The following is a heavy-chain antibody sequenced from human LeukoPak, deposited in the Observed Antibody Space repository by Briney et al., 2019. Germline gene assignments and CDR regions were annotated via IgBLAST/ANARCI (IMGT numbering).Heavy chain of an antibody. Sequence: GGSLRLSCAASGFTFDDYAMHWVRQAPGKGLEWVSGIKWNSGSIGYADSVKGRFTISRDNAKNSLYLQMNSLRAEDTALYYCAKGSGQWLANGFDYWGQGTLVTVSS. D-gene: IGHD6-19*01. CDR3: AKGSGQWLANGFDY. CDR1: GFTFDDYA. J-gene: IGHJ4*02. V-gene: IGHV3-9*01. CDR2: IKWNSGSI.